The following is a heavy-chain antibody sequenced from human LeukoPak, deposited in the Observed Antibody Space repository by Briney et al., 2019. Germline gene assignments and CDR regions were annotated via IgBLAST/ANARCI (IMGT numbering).Heavy chain of an antibody. V-gene: IGHV3-7*05. J-gene: IGHJ4*02. CDR1: GFTFSSHW. CDR2: IQPDGGST. CDR3: TTAPAQSDY. Sequence: GGSLRLSCAASGFTFSSHWMYWVRQAPGKGLEWVANIQPDGGSTYYVDSVKGRFTISRDNAENSLYLQMNSLRAEDTAVYYCTTAPAQSDYWGQGTLVTVSS. D-gene: IGHD2-2*01.